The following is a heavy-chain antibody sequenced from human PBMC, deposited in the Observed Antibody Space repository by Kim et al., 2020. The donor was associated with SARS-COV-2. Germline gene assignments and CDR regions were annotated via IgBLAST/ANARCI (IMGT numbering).Heavy chain of an antibody. Sequence: SETLSLTCTVSGGSISSFYWNWIRQPPGKGLEWIGYIYYSGSTDYNPSLKSRVTISLDASKTQFSLKLSSVTAADTAVYFCARDQDTAMGFDYWGQGILV. D-gene: IGHD5-18*01. CDR1: GGSISSFY. CDR3: ARDQDTAMGFDY. CDR2: IYYSGST. V-gene: IGHV4-59*01. J-gene: IGHJ4*02.